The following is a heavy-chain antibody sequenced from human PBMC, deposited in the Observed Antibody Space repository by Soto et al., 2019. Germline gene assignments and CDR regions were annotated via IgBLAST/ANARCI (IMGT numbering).Heavy chain of an antibody. J-gene: IGHJ4*02. Sequence: SATLSLTCTVSGGSISSSDYFWGWVRQPPGKGLEWIVTVFHTGNTYYNPSLKSRVTISVDRSKNQFSLNLSSVTAADTAVYYCARHRASSDFWTGYFGFLDYWGQGTLVTVSS. CDR2: VFHTGNT. D-gene: IGHD3-3*01. CDR3: ARHRASSDFWTGYFGFLDY. CDR1: GGSISSSDYF. V-gene: IGHV4-39*01.